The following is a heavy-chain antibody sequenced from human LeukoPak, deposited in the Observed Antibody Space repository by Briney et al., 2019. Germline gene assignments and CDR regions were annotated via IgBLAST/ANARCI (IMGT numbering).Heavy chain of an antibody. CDR1: GFIFTSYG. Sequence: GGSLRLSCAASGFIFTSYGMHWVRQAPGKGLEWVAFIRYDGSIKFYADSVKGRFTISRDNSRNTLYLQMNSLRAEDTAVYYCARDQGTPYDSSGYYSFDYWGQGTLVTVSS. D-gene: IGHD3-22*01. CDR3: ARDQGTPYDSSGYYSFDY. J-gene: IGHJ4*02. V-gene: IGHV3-30*02. CDR2: IRYDGSIK.